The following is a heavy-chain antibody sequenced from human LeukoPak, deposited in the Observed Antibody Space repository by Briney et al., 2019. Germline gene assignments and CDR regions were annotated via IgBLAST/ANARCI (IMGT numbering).Heavy chain of an antibody. J-gene: IGHJ4*02. Sequence: GSLRLSCAASGFTFSSYGMSWVRQPPGKGLEWIGTIYYSGSTYYNPSLKSRVTISVDTSKNQFSLKLSSMTAADTAVYYCASEAPISTFDYWGQGTLVTVSS. CDR2: IYYSGST. D-gene: IGHD1-14*01. CDR1: GFTFSSYG. CDR3: ASEAPISTFDY. V-gene: IGHV4-39*07.